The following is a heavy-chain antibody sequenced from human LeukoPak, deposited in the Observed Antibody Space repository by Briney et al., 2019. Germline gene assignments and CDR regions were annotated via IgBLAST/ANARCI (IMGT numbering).Heavy chain of an antibody. CDR1: GYTFTSYG. J-gene: IGHJ5*02. Sequence: ASVKVSCKASGYTFTSYGISWVRQAPEQGLEWMGWISAYNGNTNYAQKLQGRVTMTTDTSTSTAYMELRSLRSDDTAVYYCARDGGEVPAAIRGWFDPWGQGTLVTVSS. D-gene: IGHD2-2*02. CDR2: ISAYNGNT. V-gene: IGHV1-18*01. CDR3: ARDGGEVPAAIRGWFDP.